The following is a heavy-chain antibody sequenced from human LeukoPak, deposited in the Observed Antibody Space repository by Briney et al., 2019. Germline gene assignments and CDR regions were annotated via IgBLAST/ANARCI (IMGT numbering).Heavy chain of an antibody. D-gene: IGHD3-10*01. J-gene: IGHJ6*03. CDR3: ARGPSITMVRGGQWYYYMDV. CDR1: GYTVTSYY. Sequence: ASVKVSCKAPGYTVTSYYMHSGRQSPGQGLEWMGIINPSGGSTNYAQKFQGRVTMTRDTSKNTVYMELSSLRSEDTAVYYCARGPSITMVRGGQWYYYMDVWGKGTTVTISS. V-gene: IGHV1-46*01. CDR2: INPSGGST.